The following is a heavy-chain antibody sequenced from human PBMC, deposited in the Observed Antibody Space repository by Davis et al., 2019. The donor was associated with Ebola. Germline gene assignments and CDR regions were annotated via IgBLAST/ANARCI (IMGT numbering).Heavy chain of an antibody. D-gene: IGHD3-3*01. CDR1: GFTFSSYS. V-gene: IGHV3-48*02. J-gene: IGHJ6*02. CDR2: ISSSSFTI. CDR3: ARGITSADFWSVRESYYGLDV. Sequence: GGSLRLSCAASGFTFSSYSMNWVRQAPGKGLEWVSYISSSSFTIYYADSVKGRFTISRDNAKNSLYLQMNSLRDEDTAVYYCARGITSADFWSVRESYYGLDVWGQGTTVTVSS.